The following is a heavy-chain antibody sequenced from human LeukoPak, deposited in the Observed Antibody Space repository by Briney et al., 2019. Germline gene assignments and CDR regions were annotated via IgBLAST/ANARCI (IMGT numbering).Heavy chain of an antibody. CDR2: INHSGST. V-gene: IGHV4-34*01. CDR1: GGSFSGYY. Sequence: SETLSLTCAVYGGSFSGYYWSWIRQPPGKWLEWIGEINHSGSTNYNPSLKSRVTISVDTSKNQFSLKLSSVTAADTAVYYCARGLWFGELLLWGQGTLVTVSS. CDR3: ARGLWFGELLL. J-gene: IGHJ4*02. D-gene: IGHD3-10*01.